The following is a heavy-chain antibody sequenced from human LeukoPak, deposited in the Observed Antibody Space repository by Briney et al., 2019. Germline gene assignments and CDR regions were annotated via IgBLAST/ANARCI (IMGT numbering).Heavy chain of an antibody. D-gene: IGHD3-16*01. CDR3: ASLRPGEYYYMDV. J-gene: IGHJ6*03. Sequence: SETLSLTCAVSGYSISSGYYWGWIRQPPGKGLEWIGSIYHSGSTYYNPSLKSRVTISVDTSKNQFSLKLSSVTAADTAVYYCASLRPGEYYYMDVWGKGTTVTVSS. V-gene: IGHV4-38-2*01. CDR2: IYHSGST. CDR1: GYSISSGYY.